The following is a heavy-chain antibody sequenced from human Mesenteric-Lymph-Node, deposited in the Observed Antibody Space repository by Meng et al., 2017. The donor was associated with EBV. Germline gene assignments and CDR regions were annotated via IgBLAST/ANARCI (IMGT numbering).Heavy chain of an antibody. J-gene: IGHJ4*02. CDR2: ISAYNGNT. CDR3: ARDGYSGYDRIDY. V-gene: IGHV1-18*04. CDR1: GYTFTGNG. D-gene: IGHD5-12*01. Sequence: LWQSGVEFKKPGASGRVSCKASGYTFTGNGISRVQQAPGKVLEVIGWISAYNGNTNFAQKVQGRITMTTDTSTTTAYMELRSLRSDDTAVYYCARDGYSGYDRIDYWGQRTLVTVPS.